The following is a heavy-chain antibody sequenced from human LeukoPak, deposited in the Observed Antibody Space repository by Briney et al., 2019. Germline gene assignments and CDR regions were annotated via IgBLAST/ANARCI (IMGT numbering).Heavy chain of an antibody. J-gene: IGHJ5*02. Sequence: SETLSLTCSVSGGSISSSSSYWGWIRQPPGKGLEWIGSIYYSGSSFDNPALKSRVTISVDTSKNQFSLKLSSVTAADTAVYYGARVSAGATTDIWFDPWGPGTLVTVSS. CDR3: ARVSAGATTDIWFDP. CDR1: GGSISSSSSY. D-gene: IGHD1-26*01. CDR2: IYYSGSS. V-gene: IGHV4-39*07.